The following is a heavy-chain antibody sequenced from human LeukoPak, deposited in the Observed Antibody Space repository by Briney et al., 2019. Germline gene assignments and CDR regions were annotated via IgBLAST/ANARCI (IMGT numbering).Heavy chain of an antibody. D-gene: IGHD3-22*01. CDR1: GFTFSGSA. CDR2: IRSKANNYAT. V-gene: IGHV3-73*01. Sequence: PGGSLKPSCATSGFTFSGSAIHWVRQASGKGLEWVGRIRSKANNYATTDVASVRGRFTISRDDSKNTAYLQMNSLKTEDTAVYYCTRPSFDSSVSGVVYWGQGTLVTVSS. J-gene: IGHJ4*02. CDR3: TRPSFDSSVSGVVY.